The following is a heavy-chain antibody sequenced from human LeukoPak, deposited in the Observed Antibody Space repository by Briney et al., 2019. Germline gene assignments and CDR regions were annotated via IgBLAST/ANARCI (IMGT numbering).Heavy chain of an antibody. CDR1: GGSISSGDYY. CDR2: IYYSGST. V-gene: IGHV4-30-4*01. D-gene: IGHD6-6*01. Sequence: SETLSLTCTVSGGSISSGDYYWSWIRQPPGKGLEWIGYIYYSGSTYYNPSLKSRVTISVDTSKNQFSLKLSSVTAADTAVYYCARLFSIAAHAFDIWGQGTMVTVSS. J-gene: IGHJ3*02. CDR3: ARLFSIAAHAFDI.